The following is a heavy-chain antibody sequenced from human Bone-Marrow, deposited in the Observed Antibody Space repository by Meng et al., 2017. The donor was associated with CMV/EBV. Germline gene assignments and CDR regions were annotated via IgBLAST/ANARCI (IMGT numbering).Heavy chain of an antibody. CDR1: GFTFSSHW. V-gene: IGHV3-7*03. Sequence: GESLKISCAASGFTFSSHWMSWVRQAPGKGLEWVACIKQDGSEKYYVDSVKGRFTISRDNAKNSLYLQMNSLRAEDTALYYCAKDINPGITIIVYYFDYWGQGTLVTVSS. CDR2: IKQDGSEK. CDR3: AKDINPGITIIVYYFDY. J-gene: IGHJ4*02. D-gene: IGHD3-22*01.